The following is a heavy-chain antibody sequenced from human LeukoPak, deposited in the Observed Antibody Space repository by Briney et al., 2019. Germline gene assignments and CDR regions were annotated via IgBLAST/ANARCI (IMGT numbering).Heavy chain of an antibody. D-gene: IGHD1-26*01. CDR2: IYYSGST. Sequence: SETLSLTCTVSGGSISSYCWSWIRQPPGKGLEWIGYIYYSGSTNYNPSLKSRVTISVDTSKNQFSLKLSSVTAADTAVYYCANRGSYGAFDIWGQGTMVTVSS. V-gene: IGHV4-59*01. J-gene: IGHJ3*02. CDR3: ANRGSYGAFDI. CDR1: GGSISSYC.